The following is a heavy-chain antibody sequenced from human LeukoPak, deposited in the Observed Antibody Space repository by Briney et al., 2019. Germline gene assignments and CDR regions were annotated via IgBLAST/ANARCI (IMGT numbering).Heavy chain of an antibody. Sequence: SETLSLTCTVSGGSISSYYWSWIRQPPGKGLEWIGYIYYSGSTNYNPSLKSRVTISVDTSKNQFSLKLSSVTAADTAVYYCARENSGSYYGMDVWGQGTTVTVSS. CDR2: IYYSGST. D-gene: IGHD1-26*01. CDR3: ARENSGSYYGMDV. J-gene: IGHJ6*02. V-gene: IGHV4-59*01. CDR1: GGSISSYY.